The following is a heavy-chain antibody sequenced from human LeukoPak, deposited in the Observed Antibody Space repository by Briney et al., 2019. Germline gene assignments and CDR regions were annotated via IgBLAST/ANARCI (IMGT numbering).Heavy chain of an antibody. CDR2: MNPNSGNT. D-gene: IGHD3-9*01. V-gene: IGHV1-8*01. Sequence: ASVKVSCKASGYTFTSYDINWVRQATGQGLEWMGWMNPNSGNTGYAQKFQGRVTMTRNTSISTAYMELSSLRSEDTAVYYCARVRPRYYDILTGYTVSYCFDYWGQGTLVTVSS. CDR3: ARVRPRYYDILTGYTVSYCFDY. CDR1: GYTFTSYD. J-gene: IGHJ4*02.